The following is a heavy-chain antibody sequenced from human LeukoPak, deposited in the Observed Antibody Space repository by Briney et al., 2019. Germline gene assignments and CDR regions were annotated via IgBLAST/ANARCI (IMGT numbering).Heavy chain of an antibody. CDR3: ARSIGAAYFDN. J-gene: IGHJ4*02. Sequence: GGSLRLSCAGSGFAFSSYSMNWVRQAPGKGLEWVSFISSGSNDIYYADSVKGRFTISRDNAKNSLYLEMNSLRAEDTAVYYCARSIGAAYFDNWGQGTLVTVSS. CDR1: GFAFSSYS. D-gene: IGHD6-13*01. CDR2: ISSGSNDI. V-gene: IGHV3-21*01.